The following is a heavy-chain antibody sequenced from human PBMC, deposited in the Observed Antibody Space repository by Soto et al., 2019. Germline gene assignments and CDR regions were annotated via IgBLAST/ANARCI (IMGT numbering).Heavy chain of an antibody. CDR1: GYTFTSYY. CDR3: ARGGDIVVVVAATPVDY. J-gene: IGHJ4*02. D-gene: IGHD2-15*01. Sequence: QVQLVQSGAEVKKPGASVKVSCKASGYTFTSYYMHWVRQAPGQGLEWMGIINPSGGSTSYAQKFQGRVTMTRDTSTSTVYMELSSLRSGDTAVYYCARGGDIVVVVAATPVDYWGQGTLVTVSS. CDR2: INPSGGST. V-gene: IGHV1-46*03.